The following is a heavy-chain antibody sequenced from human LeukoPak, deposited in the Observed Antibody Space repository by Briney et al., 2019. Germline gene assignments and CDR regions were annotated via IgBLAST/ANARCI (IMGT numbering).Heavy chain of an antibody. CDR3: AKDPNCGGDCYRDY. CDR1: GFTFSSYA. Sequence: PGGSLRLSCAASGFTFSSYAMSWVRQAPGKGLEWVSAISGSGGSTYYADSVKGRFTISRDNSKNTLYLQMNSLRAEDTAVYYCAKDPNCGGDCYRDYWGQGTLVTVSS. V-gene: IGHV3-23*01. J-gene: IGHJ4*02. D-gene: IGHD2-21*02. CDR2: ISGSGGST.